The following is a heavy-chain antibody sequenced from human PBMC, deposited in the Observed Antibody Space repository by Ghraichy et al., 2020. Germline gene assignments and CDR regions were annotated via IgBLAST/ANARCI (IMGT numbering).Heavy chain of an antibody. J-gene: IGHJ6*02. D-gene: IGHD6-13*01. V-gene: IGHV3-30-3*01. CDR2: ISYDGSNK. CDR1: GFTFSSYA. CDR3: VKQQLVGGYYYYGMDV. Sequence: GGSLRLSCAASGFTFSSYAMHWVRQAPGKGLEWVAVISYDGSNKYYADSVKGRFTISRDNSKNTLYLQMNSLRAEDTAVYYCVKQQLVGGYYYYGMDVWGQGTTVTVSS.